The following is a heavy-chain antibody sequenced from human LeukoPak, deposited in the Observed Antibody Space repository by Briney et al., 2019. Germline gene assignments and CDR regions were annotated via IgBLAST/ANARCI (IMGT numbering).Heavy chain of an antibody. CDR2: IYHSGTT. Sequence: PSETLSLTCTVSGGSISSSNWWSWVRQPPGEGLEWIGEIYHSGTTNYTPSLKSRVTISVDKSKNQFYLKLSSKTAADTAVYYCARHVVQMATMVAFDIWGQGTMVTVSS. CDR1: GGSISSSNW. J-gene: IGHJ3*02. V-gene: IGHV4-4*02. D-gene: IGHD5-24*01. CDR3: ARHVVQMATMVAFDI.